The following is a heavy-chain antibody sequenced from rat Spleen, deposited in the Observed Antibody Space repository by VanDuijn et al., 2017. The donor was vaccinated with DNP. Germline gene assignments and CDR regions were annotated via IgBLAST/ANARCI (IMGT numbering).Heavy chain of an antibody. J-gene: IGHJ4*01. Sequence: EVKLVESGGGLVQPGRSLKLSCAASGFNFNDYWMGWVRQAPGKGLEWIGEINKDSRTIKYSPSLKDKFTISRDNAQNTLYLQMSKLGSEDTAIYYCGGNHYYAVDAWGQGTSVTVSS. CDR1: GFNFNDYW. CDR3: GGNHYYAVDA. CDR2: INKDSRTI. V-gene: IGHV4-2*01. D-gene: IGHD1-1*01.